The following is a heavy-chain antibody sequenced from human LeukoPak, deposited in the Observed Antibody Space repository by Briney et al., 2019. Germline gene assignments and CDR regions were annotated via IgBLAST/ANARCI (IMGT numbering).Heavy chain of an antibody. V-gene: IGHV3-23*01. J-gene: IGHJ4*02. Sequence: GGSLRLSCAASGFTFDDYGMSWVRQAPGKGLEWVSAISGSGRGGSTHYADSVKGRFTISRDNSKNTLYLQMNSLRAEDTAVYYFAESSSGVDYWGQGFLVTVSS. CDR1: GFTFDDYG. D-gene: IGHD1-1*01. CDR2: ISGSGRGGST. CDR3: AESSSGVDY.